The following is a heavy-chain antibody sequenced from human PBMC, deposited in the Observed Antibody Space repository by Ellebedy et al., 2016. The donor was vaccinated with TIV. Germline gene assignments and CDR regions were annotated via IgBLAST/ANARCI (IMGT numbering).Heavy chain of an antibody. J-gene: IGHJ5*02. CDR3: ARDTRFIDQQHNWFDP. CDR1: GFIFSDYY. V-gene: IGHV3-11*01. D-gene: IGHD2-2*01. CDR2: ISSGGTAI. Sequence: GGSLRLSCAASGFIFSDYYMIWIRQAPGKGLEWVSYISSGGTAIYYADSVKGRFTISRDNAKNSLYLQMNSLRADDTAVYYCARDTRFIDQQHNWFDPWGQGTLVTVSS.